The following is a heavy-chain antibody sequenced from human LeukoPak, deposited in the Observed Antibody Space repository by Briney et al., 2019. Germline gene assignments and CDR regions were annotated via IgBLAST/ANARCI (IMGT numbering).Heavy chain of an antibody. CDR3: ARVRATVTYYYGSGTSGGFDY. Sequence: TSETLSLTCAVYGGSFSGYYWSWIRQPPGKGLEWIGEINHSGSTKYNPSLKSRVTISVDTSKNQFSLKLSSVTAADTAVYYCARVRATVTYYYGSGTSGGFDYWGQRTLVTVSS. D-gene: IGHD3-10*01. J-gene: IGHJ4*02. CDR2: INHSGST. CDR1: GGSFSGYY. V-gene: IGHV4-34*01.